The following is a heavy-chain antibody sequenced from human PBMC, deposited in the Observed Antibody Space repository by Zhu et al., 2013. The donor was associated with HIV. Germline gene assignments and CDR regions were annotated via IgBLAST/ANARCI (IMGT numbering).Heavy chain of an antibody. D-gene: IGHD6-19*01. CDR2: HIPVFDMS. Sequence: QERLVQSGAELAKPGSSVRVSCQASGDSFSSDPIAWVRQSPAGGLAWIGAHIPVFDMSRYSQRFQGRVTFTADRSSRTAYMELSHVQSEDTAVYFCARDGGDHQKWLHYDSWGQGTLVTVSS. V-gene: IGHV1-69*17. CDR3: ARDGGDHQKWLHYDS. CDR1: GDSFSSDP. J-gene: IGHJ4*02.